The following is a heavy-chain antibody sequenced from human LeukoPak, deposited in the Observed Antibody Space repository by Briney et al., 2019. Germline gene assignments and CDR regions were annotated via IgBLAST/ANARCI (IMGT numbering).Heavy chain of an antibody. J-gene: IGHJ3*02. Sequence: ASETLSLTCTVSGGSIISSSYYWGWIRQPPGKGLEWIVSIYYSGSTYYNPSLKSRVTISVDTSKNQFSLKLSSVTAADTAVYYCARLPSSRDDYGGNSGRDAFDIWGQGTMVTVSS. CDR2: IYYSGST. D-gene: IGHD4-23*01. V-gene: IGHV4-39*01. CDR1: GGSIISSSYY. CDR3: ARLPSSRDDYGGNSGRDAFDI.